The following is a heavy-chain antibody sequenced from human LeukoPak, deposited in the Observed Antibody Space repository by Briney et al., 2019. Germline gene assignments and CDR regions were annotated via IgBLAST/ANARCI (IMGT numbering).Heavy chain of an antibody. V-gene: IGHV1-46*01. CDR2: INPAGGST. D-gene: IGHD3-10*01. J-gene: IGHJ4*02. CDR3: ARALLWFGDLHDY. Sequence: ASVTVSFTASGYTFTSYYMHWVRQPPGQGLELMGIINPAGGSTTYAHQFQGRVTMTSDTSASTVYMDVSSLRSEDTAVYYCARALLWFGDLHDYWGQGSLVTVSS. CDR1: GYTFTSYY.